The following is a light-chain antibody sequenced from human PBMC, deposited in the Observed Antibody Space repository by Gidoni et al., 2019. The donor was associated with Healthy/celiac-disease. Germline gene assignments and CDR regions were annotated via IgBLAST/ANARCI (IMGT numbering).Light chain of an antibody. CDR3: QQLNSYPLT. V-gene: IGKV1-9*01. CDR1: QGISSY. J-gene: IGKJ4*01. CDR2: AAS. Sequence: IPLTQSPSSLSASVGDRVTITCRASQGISSYLSWYQQKPGKAPKLLNDAASTLQSGVPSRFSGSGAGTDFTITISSLQPEDVATYYCQQLNSYPLTFGGXTKVEIK.